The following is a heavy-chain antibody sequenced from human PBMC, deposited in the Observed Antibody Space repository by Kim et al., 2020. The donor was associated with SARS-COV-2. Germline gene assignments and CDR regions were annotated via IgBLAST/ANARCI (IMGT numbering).Heavy chain of an antibody. CDR2: ST. J-gene: IGHJ4*02. Sequence: STNDNPSLKSRVTISVDTSKNQFSLKLSSVTAADTAVYYCAGTYSSTWYYWGQGTLVTVSS. CDR3: AGTYSSTWYY. V-gene: IGHV4-34*01. D-gene: IGHD6-13*01.